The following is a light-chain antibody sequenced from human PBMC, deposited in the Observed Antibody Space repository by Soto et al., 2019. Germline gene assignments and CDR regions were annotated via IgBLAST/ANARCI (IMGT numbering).Light chain of an antibody. V-gene: IGLV2-23*02. Sequence: QAVVTQPASVSGSPGQSITICCSGTTSDVGGYDVVSWYQQHPGKAPKLMIFEVNQRPSGVSDRFSGSKSGNTASLTISGLQAGDEADYYCCSFAGSSTFWVFGGGTKLTVL. CDR2: EVN. CDR3: CSFAGSSTFWV. CDR1: TSDVGGYDV. J-gene: IGLJ3*02.